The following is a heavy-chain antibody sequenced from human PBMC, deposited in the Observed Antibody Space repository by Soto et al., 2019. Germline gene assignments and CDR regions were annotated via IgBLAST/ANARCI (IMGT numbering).Heavy chain of an antibody. D-gene: IGHD1-26*01. Sequence: SETLSLTCTVSGGSISSYYWSWIRQPPGKGLEWIGYIYYSGSTNYNPSLKSRVTISVDTSKNQFSLKLSSVTAADTAVYYCARDRLYSGSYWDYYYGMDVWGQGTTVTVSS. J-gene: IGHJ6*02. CDR3: ARDRLYSGSYWDYYYGMDV. V-gene: IGHV4-59*01. CDR1: GGSISSYY. CDR2: IYYSGST.